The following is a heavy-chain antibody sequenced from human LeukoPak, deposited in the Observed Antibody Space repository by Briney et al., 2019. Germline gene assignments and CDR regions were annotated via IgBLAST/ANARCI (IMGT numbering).Heavy chain of an antibody. Sequence: PGGSLRLSCAASGFTFSSYAMSWVRQAPGEGLEWVSYISSSGSTIYYADSVKGRFTISRDNAKNSLYLQMNSLRAEDTAVYYCARDNWRWLHWGQGTLVTVPS. J-gene: IGHJ4*02. CDR1: GFTFSSYA. CDR2: ISSSGSTI. D-gene: IGHD5-24*01. CDR3: ARDNWRWLH. V-gene: IGHV3-48*03.